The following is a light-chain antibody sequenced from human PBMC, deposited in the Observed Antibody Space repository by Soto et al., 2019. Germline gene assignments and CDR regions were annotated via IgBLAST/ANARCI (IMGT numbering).Light chain of an antibody. J-gene: IGLJ3*02. V-gene: IGLV1-44*01. CDR1: SSNIGNNT. CDR3: AAWDDSLNGPV. CDR2: GNN. Sequence: QSVLTQPPSASGTPGQRVTISCSGSSSNIGNNTVHWYQQLPGTAPKLLIYGNNHRTSVVPDRFSGSKSGTSASLANSGLQSEDEADYFCAAWDDSLNGPVFGGGTKVTVL.